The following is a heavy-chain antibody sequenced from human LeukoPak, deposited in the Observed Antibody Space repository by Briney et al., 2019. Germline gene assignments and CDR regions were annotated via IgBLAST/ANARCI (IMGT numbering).Heavy chain of an antibody. D-gene: IGHD2-2*01. Sequence: PSETLSLTCAVYGGSFSGYYWSWIRQPPGKGLEWIGEINHSGSTNYNPSLKSRVTISVDTSKNQFSLKLSSVTAADTAVYYCASAYKSLDCSSTSCYNWFDPWGQGTLVTVSS. V-gene: IGHV4-34*01. CDR3: ASAYKSLDCSSTSCYNWFDP. CDR1: GGSFSGYY. J-gene: IGHJ5*02. CDR2: INHSGST.